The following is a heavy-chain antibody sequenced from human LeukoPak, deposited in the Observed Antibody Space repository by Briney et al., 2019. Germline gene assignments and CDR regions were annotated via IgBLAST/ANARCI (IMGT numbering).Heavy chain of an antibody. D-gene: IGHD1-1*01. CDR1: GGSISSYY. Sequence: SETLSLTCTVSGGSISSYYWSWIRQPAGKGLEWIGRIYTSGSTNYNPSLKSRVTMSVDTSKNQFSLKLSSVTVADTAVYYCASSEYRPGTTDAFDIWGQGTMVTVSS. J-gene: IGHJ3*02. CDR3: ASSEYRPGTTDAFDI. CDR2: IYTSGST. V-gene: IGHV4-4*07.